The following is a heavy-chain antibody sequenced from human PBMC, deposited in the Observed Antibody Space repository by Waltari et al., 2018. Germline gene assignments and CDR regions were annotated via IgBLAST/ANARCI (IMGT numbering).Heavy chain of an antibody. V-gene: IGHV3-30*18. Sequence: QVQLVESGGGVVQPGRSLRLSCAASRFIFGSFGMHWVRQAPGKGLESVAINSFDGSNKQYADSVNGRFTISRDNYKNMLYLQMNSLKAEDTAVYYCAKEVRVSGTTLYSDGMDVWGQGTTVTVSS. J-gene: IGHJ6*02. D-gene: IGHD1-20*01. CDR2: NSFDGSNK. CDR3: AKEVRVSGTTLYSDGMDV. CDR1: RFIFGSFG.